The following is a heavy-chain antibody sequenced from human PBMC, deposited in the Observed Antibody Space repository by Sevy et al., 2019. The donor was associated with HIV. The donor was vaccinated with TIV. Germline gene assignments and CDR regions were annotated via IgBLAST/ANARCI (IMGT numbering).Heavy chain of an antibody. CDR1: GFTFSNAW. Sequence: GGSLRLSCAASGFTFSNAWMSWVRQAPGKGLEWVGRIKSKTYGGTTDYAAPVKGRFTISRDDSKNTLYLQMNSLKTEDTAVYYCTTAIAVAGYYYYYGMDVWGQGTTVTVSS. J-gene: IGHJ6*02. CDR3: TTAIAVAGYYYYYGMDV. V-gene: IGHV3-15*01. D-gene: IGHD6-19*01. CDR2: IKSKTYGGTT.